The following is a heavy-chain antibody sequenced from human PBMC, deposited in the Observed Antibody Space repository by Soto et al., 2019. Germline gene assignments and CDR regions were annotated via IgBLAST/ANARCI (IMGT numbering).Heavy chain of an antibody. D-gene: IGHD4-17*01. Sequence: KQSQTLSLTCTVSGGSISSYYWSWIRQPPGKGLEWIGYIYYSGSTNYNPSLKSRVTISVDTSKNQFSLKLSSVTAADTAVYYCARHPATKYGDFPLYFDYWGQGTLVTVSS. CDR1: GGSISSYY. CDR3: ARHPATKYGDFPLYFDY. V-gene: IGHV4-59*08. J-gene: IGHJ4*02. CDR2: IYYSGST.